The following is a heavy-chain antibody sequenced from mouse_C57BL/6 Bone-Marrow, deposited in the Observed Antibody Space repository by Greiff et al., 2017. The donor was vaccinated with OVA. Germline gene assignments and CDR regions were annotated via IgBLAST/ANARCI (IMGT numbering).Heavy chain of an antibody. CDR3: TSYDGYWTYWYFDV. V-gene: IGHV14-4*01. J-gene: IGHJ1*03. Sequence: EVQLQQSGAELVRPGASVKLSCTASGFNITDDYMHWVKQRPEQGLEWIGWIDPENGDTEYASKFKGKATITAATSSNTAYLQLSSLTSEDTAVSYYTSYDGYWTYWYFDVWGTGTTVTVSS. CDR1: GFNITDDY. CDR2: IDPENGDT. D-gene: IGHD2-3*01.